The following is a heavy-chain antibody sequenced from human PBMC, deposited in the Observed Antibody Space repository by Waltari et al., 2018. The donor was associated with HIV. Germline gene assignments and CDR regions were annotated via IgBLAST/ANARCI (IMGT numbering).Heavy chain of an antibody. Sequence: QVQLQESGPGLVKPSETLSLTCTVSGGSVSSASYSLSWIRQPPGKGLEWIGYIYYSGSTNYNPSLKSRVTISVDTSKSQFSLKLISVTAADTAVYYCARSSTSGSYYRVGAFDIWGQGTMVTVSS. CDR1: GGSVSSASYS. CDR3: ARSSTSGSYYRVGAFDI. CDR2: IYYSGST. J-gene: IGHJ3*02. V-gene: IGHV4-61*01. D-gene: IGHD3-10*01.